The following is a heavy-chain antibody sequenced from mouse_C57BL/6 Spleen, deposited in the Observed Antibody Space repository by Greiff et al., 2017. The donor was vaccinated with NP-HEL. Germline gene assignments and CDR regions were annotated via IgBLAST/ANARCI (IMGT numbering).Heavy chain of an antibody. J-gene: IGHJ2*01. Sequence: QVQLQQPGAELVMPGASVKLSCKASGYTFTSYWMHWVKQRPGQGLEWIGEIDPSDSYTNYNQKFKGKSTLTVDKSSSTAYMQLSSLTSEDSAVYYCARSHYGSSNFDYWGQGTTLTVSS. CDR1: GYTFTSYW. V-gene: IGHV1-69*01. D-gene: IGHD1-1*01. CDR2: IDPSDSYT. CDR3: ARSHYGSSNFDY.